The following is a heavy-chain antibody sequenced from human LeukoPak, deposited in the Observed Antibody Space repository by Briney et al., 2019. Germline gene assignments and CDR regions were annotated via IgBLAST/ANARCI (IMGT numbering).Heavy chain of an antibody. D-gene: IGHD5-12*01. J-gene: IGHJ4*02. V-gene: IGHV1-3*01. Sequence: ASVKVSCKASGYTFTSYAMHWVRQAPGQRLEWMGWINAGNGNTKYSQKFQGRVTITRDTSASTAYMELSSLRSEDTAVYYCARDARIVATINYFDYWGQGTLVTVSS. CDR3: ARDARIVATINYFDY. CDR1: GYTFTSYA. CDR2: INAGNGNT.